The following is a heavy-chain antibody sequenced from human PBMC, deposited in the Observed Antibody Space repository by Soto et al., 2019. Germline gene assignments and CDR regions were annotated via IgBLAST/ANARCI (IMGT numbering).Heavy chain of an antibody. D-gene: IGHD3-22*01. J-gene: IGHJ6*02. CDR1: GYRFTSYG. Sequence: ASVKVCCKASGYRFTSYGIRWVRQAPGQGLEWLGWISAYDDNTKYAQTLQGRVSMSTDTSTNTAYMELRSLRSDDTAMYYCARGGYYDSSGSRNYHYYGMNVWGQGTTVTVSS. V-gene: IGHV1-18*01. CDR2: ISAYDDNT. CDR3: ARGGYYDSSGSRNYHYYGMNV.